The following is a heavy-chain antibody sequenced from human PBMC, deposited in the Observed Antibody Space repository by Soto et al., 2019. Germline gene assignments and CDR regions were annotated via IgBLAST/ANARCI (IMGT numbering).Heavy chain of an antibody. CDR3: ARGRWLQSDY. CDR2: IYYSGST. J-gene: IGHJ4*02. V-gene: IGHV4-59*01. Sequence: SETLSLTCTVSGGSLSGYHWSWIRQPPGEGLEWIGYIYYSGSTNYNPSLKSRVTISVDTSKSQFSLNLSSVTAADTAVYYCARGRWLQSDYWGQGTLVTVSS. CDR1: GGSLSGYH. D-gene: IGHD5-12*01.